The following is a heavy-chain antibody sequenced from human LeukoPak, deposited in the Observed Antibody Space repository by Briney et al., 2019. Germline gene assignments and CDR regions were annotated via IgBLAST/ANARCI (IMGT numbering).Heavy chain of an antibody. CDR2: IYHTGST. V-gene: IGHV4-38-2*01. CDR3: ARAGWIITSGIDY. D-gene: IGHD3-10*01. J-gene: IGHJ4*02. CDR1: GYSISRGYY. Sequence: PSETLSLTCGVSGYSISRGYYWAWIREPPGKGLGWIGTIYHTGSTYYTPSLRSRVTISVDTSKNEFSLNLNSVTAADTAVYYCARAGWIITSGIDYWGQGALVTVSS.